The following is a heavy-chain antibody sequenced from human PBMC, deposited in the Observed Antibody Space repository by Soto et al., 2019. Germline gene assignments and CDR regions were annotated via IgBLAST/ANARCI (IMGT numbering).Heavy chain of an antibody. J-gene: IGHJ4*02. CDR2: TYYRSKWYN. CDR1: GDSVSSNSAA. CDR3: TRALGGSGPDS. Sequence: PSQTLSLTCPISGDSVSSNSAAWNWFTQSPSRGLEWLGRTYYRSKWYNDYAVSVKSRITINPDTFKNQFSLQLNSVTPEDTAIYYCTRALGGSGPDSWGQGTLVTVSS. D-gene: IGHD6-19*01. V-gene: IGHV6-1*01.